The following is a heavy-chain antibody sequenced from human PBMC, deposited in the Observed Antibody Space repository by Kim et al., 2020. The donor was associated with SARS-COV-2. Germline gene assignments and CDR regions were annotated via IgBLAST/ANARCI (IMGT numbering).Heavy chain of an antibody. D-gene: IGHD3-10*01. Sequence: GGSLRLSCKVFGFSVGEFGVSWVRQAPGKGLEWVGFIRDRPYGGTTEYATSVKGRFSISRDYSNSMAYLQMNSLETEDTAVYYCTTVMATRGNPQFWGQGTLVTVSS. CDR1: GFSVGEFG. CDR2: IRDRPYGGTT. V-gene: IGHV3-49*04. J-gene: IGHJ4*02. CDR3: TTVMATRGNPQF.